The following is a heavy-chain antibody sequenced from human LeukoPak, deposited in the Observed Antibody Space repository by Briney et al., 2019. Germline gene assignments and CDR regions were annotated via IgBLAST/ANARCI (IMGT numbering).Heavy chain of an antibody. V-gene: IGHV4-59*01. CDR1: GGSISSYY. J-gene: IGHJ2*01. CDR3: ARDRGGYFDL. Sequence: PSETLSLTCTVSGGSISSYYWSWIRQPPGKGLEWIGYIYYSGSTNYNPSLKSRVTISVDTSKNQFSLKLSSLTAADTAVFYCARDRGGYFDLWGRGTLVTVSS. D-gene: IGHD4-17*01. CDR2: IYYSGST.